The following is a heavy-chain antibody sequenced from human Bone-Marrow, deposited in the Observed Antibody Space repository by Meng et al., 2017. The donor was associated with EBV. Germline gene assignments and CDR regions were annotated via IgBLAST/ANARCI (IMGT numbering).Heavy chain of an antibody. CDR2: INPNSGGT. Sequence: QVQLVQSGAEVKKPGASVKVACKASGYTFTGYYMHWVRQAPGQALEWMGRINPNSGGTNYAQKFQGRVTMTRDTSISTAYMELSRLRSDDTAVYYCARDGGKDFDWFPVGYWGQGTLGTVSS. J-gene: IGHJ4*02. D-gene: IGHD3-9*01. CDR3: ARDGGKDFDWFPVGY. V-gene: IGHV1-2*06. CDR1: GYTFTGYY.